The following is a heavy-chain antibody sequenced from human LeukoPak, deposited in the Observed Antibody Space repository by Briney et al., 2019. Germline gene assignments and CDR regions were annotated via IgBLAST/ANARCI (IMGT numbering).Heavy chain of an antibody. Sequence: PGGSLRLSCAASGFTFSSYAMNWVRQAPGKGLEWVSAISGRGDITYCTDSVKGRFTISRDTSRSTLYLQMSSLRAEDTAVYYCTKDLAFCGGDCYSGADNWGQGALVTVSS. V-gene: IGHV3-23*01. J-gene: IGHJ4*02. D-gene: IGHD2-21*01. CDR3: TKDLAFCGGDCYSGADN. CDR2: ISGRGDIT. CDR1: GFTFSSYA.